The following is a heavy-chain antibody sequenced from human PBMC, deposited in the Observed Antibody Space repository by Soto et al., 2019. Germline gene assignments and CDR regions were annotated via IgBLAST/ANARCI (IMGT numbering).Heavy chain of an antibody. Sequence: ASVKVSCKASGGTFSNYAITWVRQAPGQGLEWLGRIIPIFGSANYAQKFQGRVTITADESTTTAYMELSSLRSDYTAVYYCAKNGGKDGYFGNSFDPWGQ. J-gene: IGHJ5*02. D-gene: IGHD5-12*01. CDR2: IIPIFGSA. CDR3: AKNGGKDGYFGNSFDP. V-gene: IGHV1-69*13. CDR1: GGTFSNYA.